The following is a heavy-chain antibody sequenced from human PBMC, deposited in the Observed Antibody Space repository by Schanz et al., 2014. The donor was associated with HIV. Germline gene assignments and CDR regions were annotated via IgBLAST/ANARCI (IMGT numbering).Heavy chain of an antibody. CDR1: GFTFSRYW. D-gene: IGHD4-17*01. CDR2: IKQDGSEK. J-gene: IGHJ6*02. V-gene: IGHV3-7*03. Sequence: EVQLVESGGGLVKPGGSLRLSCAASGFTFSRYWMSWVRQAPGKGLEWVANIKQDGSEKHYVASVKGRFTISRDNAKNSLYLQMNSLRAEDTAVYYCAKSRGDSWPYGMDVWGQGTTVTVSS. CDR3: AKSRGDSWPYGMDV.